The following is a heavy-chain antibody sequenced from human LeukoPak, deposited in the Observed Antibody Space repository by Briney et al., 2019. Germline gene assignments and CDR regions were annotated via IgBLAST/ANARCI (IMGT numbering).Heavy chain of an antibody. D-gene: IGHD6-13*01. V-gene: IGHV4-34*01. CDR2: INHSGST. CDR1: GGSFSGYY. Sequence: SETRSLTCAVYGGSFSGYYWSWIRQPPGKGLEWIGEINHSGSTNYSPSLKSRVTISVDTSKNQFSLKLSSVTAADTAVYYCARAVAAAGTALDYWGQGTLVTVSS. J-gene: IGHJ4*02. CDR3: ARAVAAAGTALDY.